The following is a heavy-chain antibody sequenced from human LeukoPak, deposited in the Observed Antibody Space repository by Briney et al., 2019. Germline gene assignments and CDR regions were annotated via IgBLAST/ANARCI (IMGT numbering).Heavy chain of an antibody. CDR2: IYYSGST. CDR3: ARVRVSSGSHPWYFDY. J-gene: IGHJ4*02. D-gene: IGHD3-22*01. V-gene: IGHV4-59*07. CDR1: RGSISSYY. Sequence: PSDTLSLTCTVSRGSISSYYWSWIRQPPGQGLEWIGYIYYSGSTDYNPSLKSRVNISVDTSKNQFSLKLSSVTAADTAVYFCARVRVSSGSHPWYFDYWGQGTLVTVSS.